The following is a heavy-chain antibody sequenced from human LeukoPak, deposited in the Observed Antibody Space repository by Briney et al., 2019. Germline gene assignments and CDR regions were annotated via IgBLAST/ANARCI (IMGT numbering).Heavy chain of an antibody. CDR3: ARENGASWAFDI. D-gene: IGHD4/OR15-4a*01. Sequence: GGSLRLSCAASGFTFSNSWMSWVRQAPGKGLEWVAVISYDGSNKYYADSVKGRFTISRDNSKNTLYLQMNSLRAEDTAVYYCARENGASWAFDIWGQGTMVTVSS. CDR1: GFTFSNSW. J-gene: IGHJ3*02. CDR2: ISYDGSNK. V-gene: IGHV3-30-3*01.